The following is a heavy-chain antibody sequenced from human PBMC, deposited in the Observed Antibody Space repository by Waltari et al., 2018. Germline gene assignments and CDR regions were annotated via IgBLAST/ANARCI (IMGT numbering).Heavy chain of an antibody. CDR1: GFTFSSPW. CDR3: ARDEEWSSDR. J-gene: IGHJ4*02. CDR2: IKKDGSKK. D-gene: IGHD3-3*01. V-gene: IGHV3-7*03. Sequence: EVQLVESGGGLVQPGGSLRLSCAASGFTFSSPWMTWVRQAPGKGLEWVAIIKKDGSKKFYVDSVMGRFTVARDNAKNSLYLQMNSLRVDDTAVYYCARDEEWSSDRWGQGTLVTVSS.